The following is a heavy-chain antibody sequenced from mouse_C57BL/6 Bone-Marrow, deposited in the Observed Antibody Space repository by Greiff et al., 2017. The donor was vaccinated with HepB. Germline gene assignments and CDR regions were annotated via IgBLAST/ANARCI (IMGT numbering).Heavy chain of an antibody. Sequence: EVQLVESGGDLVKPGGSLKLSCAASGFTFSSYGMSWVRQTPDKRLGWVATISSGGSYTYYPDSVKGRFTISRDNAKNTLYLQMSSLKSEDTAMYYCARFTGNYAMDYWGQGTSVTVSS. J-gene: IGHJ4*01. V-gene: IGHV5-6*01. CDR3: ARFTGNYAMDY. CDR2: ISSGGSYT. CDR1: GFTFSSYG. D-gene: IGHD1-1*01.